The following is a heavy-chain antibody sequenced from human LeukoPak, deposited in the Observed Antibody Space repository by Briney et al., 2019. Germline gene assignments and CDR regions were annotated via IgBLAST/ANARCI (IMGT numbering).Heavy chain of an antibody. Sequence: SETLSLTCTVSGGSISSSSYYWGWIRQPPGKGLEWIGSIYYSGSTYYNPSLKSRVTISVDTSKNQFSLKLSSVTAADTAVYYCARGPPPHRLLWFGELFGWFDPWGQGTLVTVSS. CDR1: GGSISSSSYY. J-gene: IGHJ5*02. D-gene: IGHD3-10*01. V-gene: IGHV4-39*01. CDR3: ARGPPPHRLLWFGELFGWFDP. CDR2: IYYSGST.